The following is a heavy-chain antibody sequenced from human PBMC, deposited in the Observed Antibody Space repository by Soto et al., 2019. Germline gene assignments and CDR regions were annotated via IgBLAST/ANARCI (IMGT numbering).Heavy chain of an antibody. J-gene: IGHJ6*03. CDR2: MNPNSGNT. D-gene: IGHD5-12*01. CDR3: ARGPIRYSGYDFGYYYYYMDV. Sequence: ASVKVSCKASGYTFTSYDINWVRQATGQGLEWMGWMNPNSGNTGYAQKFQGRVTMTRNTSISTAYMELSSLRSEDTAVYYCARGPIRYSGYDFGYYYYYMDVWGKGTTVTVSS. CDR1: GYTFTSYD. V-gene: IGHV1-8*01.